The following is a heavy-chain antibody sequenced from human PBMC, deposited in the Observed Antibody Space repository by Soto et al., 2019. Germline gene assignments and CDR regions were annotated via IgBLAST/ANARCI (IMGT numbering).Heavy chain of an antibody. Sequence: SETVSLTCTVSGGSISSSSYYWGWIRQPPGKGLEWIGGIYYSGSTYYNPSLKSRVPISVDTSKNPFSLKLGSVTAADTAVYYCARHPHDRLLNNWFDPWGQGTLVTVSS. J-gene: IGHJ5*02. CDR2: IYYSGST. D-gene: IGHD1-26*01. CDR1: GGSISSSSYY. CDR3: ARHPHDRLLNNWFDP. V-gene: IGHV4-39*01.